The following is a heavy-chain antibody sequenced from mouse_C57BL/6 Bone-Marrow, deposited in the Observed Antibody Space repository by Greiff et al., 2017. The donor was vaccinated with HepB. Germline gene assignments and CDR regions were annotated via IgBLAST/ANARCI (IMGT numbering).Heavy chain of an antibody. D-gene: IGHD4-1*01. V-gene: IGHV5-6*01. CDR1: GFTFSSYG. Sequence: EVQVVESGGDLVKPGGSLKLSCAASGFTFSSYGMSWVRQTPDKRLEWVATISSGGSYTYYPDSVKGRFTISRDNAKNTLYLQMSSLKSEDTAMYYCARHESEGTRSSWDDWFAYWGQGTLVTVSA. CDR3: ARHESEGTRSSWDDWFAY. CDR2: ISSGGSYT. J-gene: IGHJ3*01.